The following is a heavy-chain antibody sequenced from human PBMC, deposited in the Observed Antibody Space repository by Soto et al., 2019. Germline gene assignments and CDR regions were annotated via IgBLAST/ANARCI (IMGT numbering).Heavy chain of an antibody. V-gene: IGHV4-59*08. CDR2: IYYSGNT. J-gene: IGHJ4*02. Sequence: SETLSLTCTVSGGSISSYYWSWIRQPPGKGLEWIGYIYYSGNTNYNPSLKSRVTISVDTSKNQFSLKLSSVTAADTAVYYCAGQGYCSGGSCYSFDYWGQGTLVTVSS. CDR3: AGQGYCSGGSCYSFDY. CDR1: GGSISSYY. D-gene: IGHD2-15*01.